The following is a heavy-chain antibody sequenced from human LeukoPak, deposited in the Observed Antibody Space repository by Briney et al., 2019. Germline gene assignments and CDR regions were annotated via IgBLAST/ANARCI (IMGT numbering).Heavy chain of an antibody. CDR2: MNPNSGNT. J-gene: IGHJ6*02. Sequence: GASVKVSCKASGYTFTSYDINWVRQATGQGLEWMGWMNPNSGNTGYAQKFQGRVTMTRNTSISTAYMELSSLRAEDTAVYYCAREKRVPYYYDSSGFYYYGMDVWGQGTTVTVSS. D-gene: IGHD3-22*01. V-gene: IGHV1-8*01. CDR3: AREKRVPYYYDSSGFYYYGMDV. CDR1: GYTFTSYD.